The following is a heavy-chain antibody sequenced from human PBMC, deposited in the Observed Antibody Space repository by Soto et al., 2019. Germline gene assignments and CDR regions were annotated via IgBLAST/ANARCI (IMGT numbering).Heavy chain of an antibody. D-gene: IGHD4-4*01. J-gene: IGHJ4*02. CDR3: ARAYSASNFFAY. CDR2: INPDNGFT. V-gene: IGHV1-2*02. CDR1: GYIFSAFY. Sequence: QVQLVQSGAEVRRPGASVRVSCKTSGYIFSAFYVQWVRQAPGQRLEWLGWINPDNGFTNFAQKCQGRATLTRDAATKTGAPELGSLKSDDTAVYCCARAYSASNFFAYWGQGSRVTVSS.